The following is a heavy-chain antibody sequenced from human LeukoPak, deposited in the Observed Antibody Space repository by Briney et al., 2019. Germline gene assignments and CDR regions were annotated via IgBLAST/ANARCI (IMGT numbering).Heavy chain of an antibody. V-gene: IGHV4-59*08. J-gene: IGHJ4*02. CDR2: IYYSGST. D-gene: IGHD3/OR15-3a*01. Sequence: SETLSLTCTVSGGSISSYYWSWIRQPPGKGLEWIGYIYYSGSTNYNPSLKSRVTISVDTSKNQFSLKLSSVTAADTAVYYCARQTGDWDFDYWGQGTLVTVSS. CDR1: GGSISSYY. CDR3: ARQTGDWDFDY.